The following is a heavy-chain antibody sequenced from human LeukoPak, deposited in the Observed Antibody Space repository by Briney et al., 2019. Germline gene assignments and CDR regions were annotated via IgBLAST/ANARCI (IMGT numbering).Heavy chain of an antibody. V-gene: IGHV4-59*01. CDR1: GGSISSYY. CDR3: ARLLGDAFDI. CDR2: IYYSGST. J-gene: IGHJ3*02. Sequence: SETLSLTCTVSGGSISSYYWSWIRQPPGKGLECIGYIYYSGSTNYNPSLKSRVTISVDTSKNQFSLKLSSVTAADTAVYYCARLLGDAFDIWGQGTMVTVSS. D-gene: IGHD2-15*01.